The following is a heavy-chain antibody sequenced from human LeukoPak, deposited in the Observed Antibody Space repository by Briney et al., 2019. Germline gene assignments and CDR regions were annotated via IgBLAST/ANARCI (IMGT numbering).Heavy chain of an antibody. V-gene: IGHV4-38-2*02. CDR3: AKNGQSGFSFDP. CDR2: GNESGGT. D-gene: IGHD1-26*01. J-gene: IGHJ5*02. CDR1: GYSISSGYY. Sequence: PSETLSLACTVSGYSISSGYYWSWIRQPPGKGLEWIGEGNESGGTKYNPSLKSRVTMSADTSKNQFSLKLTSVTAADTAVYYCAKNGQSGFSFDPWGQGTQVTVSS.